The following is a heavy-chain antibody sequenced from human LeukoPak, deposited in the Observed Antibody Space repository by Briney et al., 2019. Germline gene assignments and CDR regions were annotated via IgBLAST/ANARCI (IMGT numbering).Heavy chain of an antibody. CDR3: ARARPYYYYGMDV. V-gene: IGHV3-48*03. Sequence: GGSLRLSCAASGFTFSSYEMNWVRQAPGKGLEWVSYISSSGSTIYYADSVKGRFTISRDNAKNSLYLQMNSLRAEDTAVYYCARARPYYYYGMDVWGKGTRVPVPS. J-gene: IGHJ6*04. CDR2: ISSSGSTI. CDR1: GFTFSSYE.